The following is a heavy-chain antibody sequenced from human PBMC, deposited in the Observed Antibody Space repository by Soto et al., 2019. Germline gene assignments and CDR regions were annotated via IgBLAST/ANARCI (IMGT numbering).Heavy chain of an antibody. CDR2: IKQDGSEK. CDR3: ARYGSGSYRSNDAFDI. J-gene: IGHJ3*02. CDR1: GFTFSSYW. D-gene: IGHD3-10*01. V-gene: IGHV3-7*01. Sequence: GGSLRLSCAASGFTFSSYWMSWVRQAPGKGLEWVANIKQDGSEKYYVDSVKGRFTISRDNAKNSLYLQMNSLRAEDTAVYYCARYGSGSYRSNDAFDIWGQGTMVTVSS.